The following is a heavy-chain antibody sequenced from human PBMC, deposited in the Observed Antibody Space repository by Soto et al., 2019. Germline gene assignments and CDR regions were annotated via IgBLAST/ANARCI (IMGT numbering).Heavy chain of an antibody. CDR1: GYTFTSYG. D-gene: IGHD3-3*01. J-gene: IGHJ6*02. CDR2: ISAYNGNT. Sequence: ASVKVSCKASGYTFTSYGISWVRQAPGQGLEWMGWISAYNGNTNYAQELQGRVTMTTDTSTSTAYMELRSLRSDDTAVYYCARDPPYDFWSGYKDFGSYGMDLWGPGTMVTVSS. V-gene: IGHV1-18*04. CDR3: ARDPPYDFWSGYKDFGSYGMDL.